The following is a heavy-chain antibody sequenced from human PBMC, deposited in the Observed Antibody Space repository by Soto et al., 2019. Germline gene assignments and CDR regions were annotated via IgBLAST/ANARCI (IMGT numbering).Heavy chain of an antibody. J-gene: IGHJ6*02. CDR1: GFTFSSYW. D-gene: IGHD2-21*02. CDR2: INSVGSST. CDR3: ARDRAVVTPDYGMDV. Sequence: LRLSCAAAGFTFSSYWMHWVRQAPGKGLVWVSRINSVGSSTSYADSVKGRFTISRDNAKNTLYLQMNSLRAEDTAVYYCARDRAVVTPDYGMDVWGQGTTVTVSS. V-gene: IGHV3-74*01.